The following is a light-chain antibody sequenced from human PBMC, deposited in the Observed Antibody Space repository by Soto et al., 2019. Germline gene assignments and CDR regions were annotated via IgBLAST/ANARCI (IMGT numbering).Light chain of an antibody. J-gene: IGKJ4*01. CDR3: QQSYSTPPEFT. CDR2: AAS. Sequence: DIQMTQSPSSLSASVGDRVTITCRASQSISSYLNWYQQKPGKAPKLLIYAASSLQSGVPSRFSGSGPGTDFTLTISSLQPEDFATYYCQQSYSTPPEFTFGGGTKVEIK. V-gene: IGKV1-39*01. CDR1: QSISSY.